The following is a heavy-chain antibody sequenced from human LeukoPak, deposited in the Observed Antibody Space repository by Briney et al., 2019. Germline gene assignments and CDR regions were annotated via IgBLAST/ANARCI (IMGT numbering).Heavy chain of an antibody. CDR2: VYTSGST. V-gene: IGHV4-61*02. J-gene: IGHJ3*02. CDR1: GGSISSGSYY. D-gene: IGHD3-22*01. Sequence: SQTLSLTCTVSGGSISSGSYYWSWIRQPAGKGLEWIGRVYTSGSTNYNPSLKSRVTISVDTSKSQFSLKLSSVIAADTAVYYCARHYDTYYYDSSGYYLLDAFDIWGQGTMVTVSS. CDR3: ARHYDTYYYDSSGYYLLDAFDI.